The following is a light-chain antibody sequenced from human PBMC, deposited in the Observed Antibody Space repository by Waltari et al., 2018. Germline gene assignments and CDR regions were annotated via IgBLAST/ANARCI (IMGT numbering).Light chain of an antibody. CDR3: QQYNNWPPGT. V-gene: IGKV3-15*01. Sequence: TVLTQSPATLSVSPGEIGTLSCSTSQSVGTYLAWYQLRPGQAPRRLIYGASTGATGSPARFSGRGSGTEFTLTISGLQSEDSAVYYCQQYNNWPPGTFGQGTKVEI. J-gene: IGKJ1*01. CDR1: QSVGTY. CDR2: GAS.